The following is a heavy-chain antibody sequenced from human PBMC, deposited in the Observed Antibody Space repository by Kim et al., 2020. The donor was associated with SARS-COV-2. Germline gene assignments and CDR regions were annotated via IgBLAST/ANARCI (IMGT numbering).Heavy chain of an antibody. J-gene: IGHJ3*02. Sequence: SETLSLTCTVSGGSISSSSYYWGWIRQPPGKGLEWIGSIYYSGSTYYNPSLKSRVTISVDTSKNQFSLKLSSVTAADTAAYYCARDRVAGHDAFDIWGQGTMVTVSS. CDR2: IYYSGST. V-gene: IGHV4-39*07. CDR3: ARDRVAGHDAFDI. CDR1: GGSISSSSYY. D-gene: IGHD6-19*01.